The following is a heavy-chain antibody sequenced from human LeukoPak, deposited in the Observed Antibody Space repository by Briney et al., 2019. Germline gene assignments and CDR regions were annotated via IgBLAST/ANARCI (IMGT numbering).Heavy chain of an antibody. Sequence: GGSLRLSCAASGFTFSSYWMNWGRQAPGKGLEWVASINHNGNVNYYVDSVKGRFTISRDNAKNSLYLQMNSLRVEDTAFYYCAKDNRRHYTSGPNPDSLHWGQGALVTVSS. J-gene: IGHJ4*02. CDR1: GFTFSSYW. D-gene: IGHD6-19*01. V-gene: IGHV3-7*03. CDR3: AKDNRRHYTSGPNPDSLH. CDR2: INHNGNVN.